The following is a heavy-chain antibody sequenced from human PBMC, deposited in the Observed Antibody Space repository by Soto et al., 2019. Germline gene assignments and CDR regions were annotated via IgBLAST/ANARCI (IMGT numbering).Heavy chain of an antibody. CDR1: GFTFSSYG. J-gene: IGHJ6*02. CDR3: ARDLGYSSSWQTYYGMDV. D-gene: IGHD6-13*01. CDR2: IWYDGSNK. Sequence: GGSLRLSCAASGFTFSSYGMHWVRQAPGKGLEWVAVIWYDGSNKYYADSVKGRFTISRDNSKNTLYLQMNSLRAEDTAVYYCARDLGYSSSWQTYYGMDVWGQGTTVTVSS. V-gene: IGHV3-33*01.